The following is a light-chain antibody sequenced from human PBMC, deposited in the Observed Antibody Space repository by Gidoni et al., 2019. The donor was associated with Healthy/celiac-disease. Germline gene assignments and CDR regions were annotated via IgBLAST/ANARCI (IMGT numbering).Light chain of an antibody. J-gene: IGLJ1*01. V-gene: IGLV2-11*01. CDR3: CSYAGSYTDV. CDR2: DVS. CDR1: SRDVGGYNY. Sequence: QSALTQPRSVSGSPGQSVTISCTGTSRDVGGYNYVSWYQQHPGKAPKLMIYDVSKRPSGVPDRFSGSKSGNTASPSISGLQAEDEADYYCCSYAGSYTDVFGTGTKVTVL.